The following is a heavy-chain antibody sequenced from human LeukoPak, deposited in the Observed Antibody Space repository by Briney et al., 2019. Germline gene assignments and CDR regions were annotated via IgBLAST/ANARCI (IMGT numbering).Heavy chain of an antibody. Sequence: ASVKVSCKASGYTFTSYGISWVRQAPGQGLEWMGWISAYNGNRNYAQKLQGRVTMTTDTSTSTAYMELRSLGSDDTAVYYCARADGIVVVPAANIYYYYGMDVWGQGTTVTVSS. CDR2: ISAYNGNR. J-gene: IGHJ6*02. CDR1: GYTFTSYG. V-gene: IGHV1-18*01. CDR3: ARADGIVVVPAANIYYYYGMDV. D-gene: IGHD2-2*01.